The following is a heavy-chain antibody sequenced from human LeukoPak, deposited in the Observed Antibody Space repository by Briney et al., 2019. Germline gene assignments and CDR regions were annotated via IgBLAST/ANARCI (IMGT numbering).Heavy chain of an antibody. J-gene: IGHJ4*02. CDR3: ARGPSGYANGFDY. CDR1: GYILTGYY. D-gene: IGHD5-12*01. V-gene: IGHV1-2*06. Sequence: ASVKVSCKASGYILTGYYVHWVRQAPGQGLECMGRINPITGSTNHVQKFQGRVTMTTNTAISEAYMELTGLRSDDTAVYYCARGPSGYANGFDYWGQGTLVTVSS. CDR2: INPITGST.